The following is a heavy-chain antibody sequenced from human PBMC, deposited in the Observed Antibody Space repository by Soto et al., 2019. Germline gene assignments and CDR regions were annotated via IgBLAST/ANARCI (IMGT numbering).Heavy chain of an antibody. D-gene: IGHD2-15*01. J-gene: IGHJ4*02. V-gene: IGHV3-7*01. Sequence: PGGSLRLSCAASGFTFSSYWMSWVRQAPGKGLEWVANIKQDGSEKYYVDSVKGRFTISRDNAKNSLYLQMNSLRAEDTAVYYCARGGPVVAATESDYWGQGTLVTSPQ. CDR3: ARGGPVVAATESDY. CDR2: IKQDGSEK. CDR1: GFTFSSYW.